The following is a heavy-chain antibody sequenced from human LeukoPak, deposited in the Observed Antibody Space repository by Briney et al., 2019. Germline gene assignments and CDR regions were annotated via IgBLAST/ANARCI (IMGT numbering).Heavy chain of an antibody. J-gene: IGHJ3*02. CDR1: GYSISSGYY. CDR3: ARESSIVGALGSDAFDI. D-gene: IGHD1-26*01. V-gene: IGHV4-38-2*02. CDR2: IYHSGST. Sequence: SETLSLTCAVSGYSISSGYYWGWIRQPPGKGLEWIGSIYHSGSTYYNPSLKSRVTISVDTSKNQFSLKLSSVTAADTAVYYCARESSIVGALGSDAFDIWGQGTMVAVSS.